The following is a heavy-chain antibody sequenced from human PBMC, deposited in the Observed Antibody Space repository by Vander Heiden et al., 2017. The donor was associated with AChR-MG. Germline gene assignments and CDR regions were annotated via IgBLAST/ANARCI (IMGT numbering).Heavy chain of an antibody. CDR3: GRWDQRGIGL. CDR1: GFPFSTSY. Sequence: EMQLVESGGGLVQPGGPLRPSCAASGFPFSTSYITSVRQPPGKGLEWVANIKGDGSAKSYVDSVKGRFTISRDNAKNSLYLQMNSLGAEDTAVYYCGRWDQRGIGLWGQGTLVAVSS. J-gene: IGHJ4*02. V-gene: IGHV3-7*01. CDR2: IKGDGSAK. D-gene: IGHD2-8*01.